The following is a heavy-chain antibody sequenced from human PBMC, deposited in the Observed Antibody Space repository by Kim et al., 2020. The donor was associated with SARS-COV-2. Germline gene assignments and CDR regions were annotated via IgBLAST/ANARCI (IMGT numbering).Heavy chain of an antibody. D-gene: IGHD2-2*01. Sequence: SGPTLVKPTQTLTLTCTFSGFSLSTRGMCVSWIRQPPGKALEWLARIDWDDDKFYSTSMKTRLTVSKDTSKNQVALSMTNTDPVDTGTYYCARIRCDCGSSSCQAPYVDYWRQGPLVTVSS. J-gene: IGHJ4*02. CDR2: IDWDDDK. CDR3: ARIRCDCGSSSCQAPYVDY. V-gene: IGHV2-70*17. CDR1: GFSLSTRGMC.